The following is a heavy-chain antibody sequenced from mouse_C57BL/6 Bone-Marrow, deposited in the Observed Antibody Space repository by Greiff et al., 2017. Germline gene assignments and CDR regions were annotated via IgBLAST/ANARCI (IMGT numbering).Heavy chain of an antibody. V-gene: IGHV1-69*01. D-gene: IGHD6-2*01. CDR1: GYTFTSYW. CDR3: AREGGSLSYAMDY. Sequence: QVQLKQPGAELVMPGASVKLSCKASGYTFTSYWMHWVKQRPGQGLEWIGEIDPSDSYTNYNQKFQGKSTLTVDKSSSTAYMQRSSLTAEDSAVYYCAREGGSLSYAMDYWGQGTSVTVSS. CDR2: IDPSDSYT. J-gene: IGHJ4*01.